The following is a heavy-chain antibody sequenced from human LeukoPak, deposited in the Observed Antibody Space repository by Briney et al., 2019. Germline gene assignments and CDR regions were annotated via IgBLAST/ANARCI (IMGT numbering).Heavy chain of an antibody. D-gene: IGHD6-13*01. CDR1: GFTFSTSW. J-gene: IGHJ4*02. Sequence: GGSLRLSCAASGFTFSTSWMSWVRQVPGKGLEWVANIKKDGSETYYVDSVKGRFTISRDNAKNSLYLQMNSLRAEDTAVYYCARAIAAAEAYWGQGTLVTVSS. CDR2: IKKDGSET. CDR3: ARAIAAAEAY. V-gene: IGHV3-7*03.